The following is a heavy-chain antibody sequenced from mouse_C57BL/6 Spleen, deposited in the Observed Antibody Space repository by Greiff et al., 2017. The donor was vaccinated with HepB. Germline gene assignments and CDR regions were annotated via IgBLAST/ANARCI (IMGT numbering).Heavy chain of an antibody. CDR3: TRGDYDYDEVAWFAY. D-gene: IGHD2-4*01. Sequence: EVQGVESGEGLVKPGGSLKLSCAASGFTFSSYAMSWVRQTPEKRLEWVAYISSGGDYIYYADTVKGRFTISRDNARNTLYLQMSSLKSEDTAMYYCTRGDYDYDEVAWFAYWGQGTLVTVSA. CDR1: GFTFSSYA. V-gene: IGHV5-9-1*02. CDR2: ISSGGDYI. J-gene: IGHJ3*01.